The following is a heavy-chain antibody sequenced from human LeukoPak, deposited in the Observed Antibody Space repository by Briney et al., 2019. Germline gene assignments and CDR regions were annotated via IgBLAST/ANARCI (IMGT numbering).Heavy chain of an antibody. D-gene: IGHD1-26*01. V-gene: IGHV4-61*02. CDR2: IYTRGSA. CDR1: GDSISSNSYY. J-gene: IGHJ4*02. CDR3: VAGVVGPPERIS. Sequence: PSETLSLTCTVSGDSISSNSYYWGWLRQSAGKGLVWIGRIYTRGSARYHPSLGSRVPMSVDTSKNQFSLELTSVTAADTGVYYCVAGVVGPPERISWGRGSLVTVSS.